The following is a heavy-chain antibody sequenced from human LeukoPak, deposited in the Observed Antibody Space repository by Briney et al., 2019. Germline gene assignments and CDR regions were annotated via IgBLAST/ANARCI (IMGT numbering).Heavy chain of an antibody. CDR2: ISSEGKTT. V-gene: IGHV3-64D*06. CDR3: VKDRWVDH. Sequence: PGGSLRLSCAASGFTFSSYGMHWVRQAPGKGLEYVSSISSEGKTTYYADSVKGRFTISRDNSKNTLYLQMSSLRPEDTAVYYCVKDRWVDHWGQGTLVTVSS. CDR1: GFTFSSYG. D-gene: IGHD6-13*01. J-gene: IGHJ4*02.